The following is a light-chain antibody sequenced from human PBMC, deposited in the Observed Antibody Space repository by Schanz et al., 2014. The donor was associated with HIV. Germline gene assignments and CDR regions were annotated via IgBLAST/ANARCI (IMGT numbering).Light chain of an antibody. CDR2: NTY. J-gene: IGLJ3*02. Sequence: QSVLTQPPSASGTPGQRVTISCSGSTSSIKTNTVNWFQQLPGTAPKLLIYNTYHRPSGVPDRFSGSESGTSASLAISGLQSEDEADYYCGTWDDSLNGWVFGGGIKLTVL. V-gene: IGLV1-44*01. CDR3: GTWDDSLNGWV. CDR1: TSSIKTNT.